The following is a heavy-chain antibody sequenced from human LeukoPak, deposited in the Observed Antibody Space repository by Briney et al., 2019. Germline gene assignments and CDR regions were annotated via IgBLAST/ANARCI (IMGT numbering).Heavy chain of an antibody. J-gene: IGHJ6*02. D-gene: IGHD3-22*01. CDR3: ASEAIGYYYGMDV. V-gene: IGHV4-61*02. CDR1: GGSISSDSYY. CDR2: IYTSGST. Sequence: SQTLSLTCTVSGGSISSDSYYWSWIRQPAGKRLEWIGRIYTSGSTNYNPPLKSRVTISVDTSKNQFSLKLSSVTAADTAVYYCASEAIGYYYGMDVWGQGTTVTVSS.